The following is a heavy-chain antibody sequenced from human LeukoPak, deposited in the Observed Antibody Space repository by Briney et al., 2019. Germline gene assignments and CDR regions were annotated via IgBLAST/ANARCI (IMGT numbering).Heavy chain of an antibody. J-gene: IGHJ4*02. D-gene: IGHD4-17*01. Sequence: ASETLSLTCTVSGGSISGYYLSWIRQSPGKGLEWIGYIYDSGSTNYNPSLRSRVVMAVDTSKTQVSLKVRSVTAADTAVYYCARGLGDYTKRSFDYWGQGTLVTVSS. CDR3: ARGLGDYTKRSFDY. CDR1: GGSISGYY. V-gene: IGHV4-59*01. CDR2: IYDSGST.